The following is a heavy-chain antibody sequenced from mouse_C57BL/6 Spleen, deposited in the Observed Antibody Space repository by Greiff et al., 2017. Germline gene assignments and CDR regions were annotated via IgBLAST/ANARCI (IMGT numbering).Heavy chain of an antibody. CDR3: AHTAYGNYWFAY. V-gene: IGHV1-50*01. Sequence: QVQLQQPGAELVKPGASVKLSCKASGYTFTSYWMQWVKQRPGQGLEWIGEIDPSDSYTNYNQKFKGKATLTVDTSSSTAYMQLSSLTSEDSAVYYCAHTAYGNYWFAYWGQGTLVTVSA. D-gene: IGHD2-1*01. CDR2: IDPSDSYT. J-gene: IGHJ3*01. CDR1: GYTFTSYW.